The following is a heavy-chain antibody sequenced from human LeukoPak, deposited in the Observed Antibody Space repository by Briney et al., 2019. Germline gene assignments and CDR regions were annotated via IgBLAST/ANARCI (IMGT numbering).Heavy chain of an antibody. D-gene: IGHD2-15*01. CDR1: GFTFSSYA. CDR3: ARQLGYCSDGTCYFDF. CDR2: ISSSGGST. J-gene: IGHJ4*02. V-gene: IGHV3-23*01. Sequence: GGSLRLSCAASGFTFSSYAMSWVRQAPGKGLEWVSAISSSGGSTYYADSVKGRLTSSRDNSKNTLYLQMSSLRGEDTAIYYCARQLGYCSDGTCYFDFWGQGTLVTVSS.